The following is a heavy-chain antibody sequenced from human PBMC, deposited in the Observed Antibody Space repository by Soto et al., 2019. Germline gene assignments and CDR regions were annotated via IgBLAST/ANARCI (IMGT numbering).Heavy chain of an antibody. V-gene: IGHV3-53*01. Sequence: GGSLRLSCAASGFTVNSNCMSWVRQAPGKGPEWISVIYSGDVTDYADSVKGRFSISRDNSKNTLYLQMNSLRAEDTAVYYCARVAYWGPGTQVTVSS. J-gene: IGHJ4*02. CDR1: GFTVNSNC. CDR2: IYSGDVT. CDR3: ARVAY.